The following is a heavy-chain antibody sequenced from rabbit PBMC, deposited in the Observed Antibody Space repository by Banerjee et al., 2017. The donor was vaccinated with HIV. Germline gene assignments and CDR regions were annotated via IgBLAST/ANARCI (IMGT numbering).Heavy chain of an antibody. V-gene: IGHV1S45*01. CDR3: ARDLAAVIGWNFNL. D-gene: IGHD1-1*01. CDR1: GFTLSSYV. CDR2: INTGSGSA. Sequence: QEQLEESGGGLVKPEGSLKLSCTVSGFTLSSYVMCWVRQAPGKGLEWIGCINTGSGSAYYANWAKGRFTISKTSSTTVTLQMTSLTAADTASYFCARDLAAVIGWNFNLWGPGTLVTVS. J-gene: IGHJ4*01.